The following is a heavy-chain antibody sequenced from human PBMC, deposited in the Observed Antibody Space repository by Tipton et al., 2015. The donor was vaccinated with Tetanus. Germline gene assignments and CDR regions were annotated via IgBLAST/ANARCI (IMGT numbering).Heavy chain of an antibody. J-gene: IGHJ6*02. CDR1: GFIVSSHY. D-gene: IGHD1-1*01. CDR2: INPDGRRT. Sequence: SLRLSCVASGFIVSSHYMSWVRQAPGKGLEWVSRINPDGRRTNYADSVKGRFTISRDNAKNTVYLQMNSLRAEDTAVYFCARRSLTNYGLDVWGQGTPVSFSS. CDR3: ARRSLTNYGLDV. V-gene: IGHV3-74*01.